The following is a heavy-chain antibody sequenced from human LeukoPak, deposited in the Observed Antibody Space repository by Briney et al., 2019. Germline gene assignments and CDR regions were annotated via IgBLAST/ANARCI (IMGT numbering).Heavy chain of an antibody. CDR2: ISYDGSNK. Sequence: PGGSLRLSCAASGFTFSSYAMHWVRQAPGKGLEWVAVISYDGSNKYYADSVKGRFTISRDNSKNTLYLQMNSLRAEDTAVYYCTRDLPVPSLVRGIIIYGLIDYWGQGTLVTVSS. V-gene: IGHV3-30*04. D-gene: IGHD3-10*01. J-gene: IGHJ4*02. CDR1: GFTFSSYA. CDR3: TRDLPVPSLVRGIIIYGLIDY.